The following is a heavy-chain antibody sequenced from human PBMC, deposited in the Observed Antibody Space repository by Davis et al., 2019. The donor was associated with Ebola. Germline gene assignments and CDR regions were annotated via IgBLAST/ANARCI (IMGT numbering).Heavy chain of an antibody. CDR2: IYYSGAT. Sequence: SETLSLTCTVSGGSFSRSSYYWGWIRQPPGKGLEWIGTIYYSGATYYNPSLKSRVTISVDTSKNQFSLKLSSVTAADTAVYYCARVSGIDYGVDYWGQGTLVTVPS. CDR1: GGSFSRSSYY. J-gene: IGHJ4*02. D-gene: IGHD4-17*01. V-gene: IGHV4-39*07. CDR3: ARVSGIDYGVDY.